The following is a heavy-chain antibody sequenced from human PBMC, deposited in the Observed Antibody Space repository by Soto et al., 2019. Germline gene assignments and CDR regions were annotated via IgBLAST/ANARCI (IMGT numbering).Heavy chain of an antibody. CDR1: GFTFSGNA. CDR3: ARGTIVARQHLDY. J-gene: IGHJ4*02. CDR2: ISIRGGDE. Sequence: QVQLVESGGGVVQPGKSLRLSGAASGFTFSGNALTWARQAPGKGLEWVTVISIRGGDEYYAESVRGRFTISRDDSKNTLYLQMDSLRVEDTAVYYCARGTIVARQHLDYWGQGTLVTVSS. V-gene: IGHV3-30*03. D-gene: IGHD6-6*01.